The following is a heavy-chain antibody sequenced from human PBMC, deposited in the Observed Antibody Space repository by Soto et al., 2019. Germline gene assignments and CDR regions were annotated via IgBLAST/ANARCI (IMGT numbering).Heavy chain of an antibody. J-gene: IGHJ4*02. Sequence: GGSLRLSCAASGFTFRNFGMHWVRQAPGKGLEWVAVISYDGTNKYYADSVKGRFTTSRDNSKNTLYLQINSLRAEDTAVYYCAKAVPPFVVVTASDYWGQGTLVTVSS. CDR2: ISYDGTNK. CDR1: GFTFRNFG. V-gene: IGHV3-30*18. CDR3: AKAVPPFVVVTASDY. D-gene: IGHD2-21*02.